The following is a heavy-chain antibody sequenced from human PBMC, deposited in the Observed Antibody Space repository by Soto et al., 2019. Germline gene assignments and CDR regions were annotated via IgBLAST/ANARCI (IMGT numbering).Heavy chain of an antibody. CDR2: IYYSGST. V-gene: IGHV4-39*01. CDR1: GGSIRSSSYY. Sequence: LSLTCTVSGGSIRSSSYYWGWIRQPPGNGLEWIGSIYYSGSTYYNPSLKSRVTISVDTSKNQFSLKLSSVTAADTAVYYCARRVVPAALWYYSYYGMDVWGQGT. D-gene: IGHD2-2*01. J-gene: IGHJ6*02. CDR3: ARRVVPAALWYYSYYGMDV.